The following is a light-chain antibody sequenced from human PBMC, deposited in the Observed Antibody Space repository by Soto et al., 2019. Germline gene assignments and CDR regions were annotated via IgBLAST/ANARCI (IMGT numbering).Light chain of an antibody. V-gene: IGLV2-14*03. CDR3: NSHSTSRSPRWM. CDR1: SSDVGRYKY. CDR2: DVS. Sequence: QSVLTQPASVSGSLGQSITISCTGTSSDVGRYKYVSWYQQHPGKAPKLMIYDVSDRPSGVSNRFSGSKSGNTASLTISGLRAEDEADYYCNSHSTSRSPRWMFGGGTKLTVL. J-gene: IGLJ3*02.